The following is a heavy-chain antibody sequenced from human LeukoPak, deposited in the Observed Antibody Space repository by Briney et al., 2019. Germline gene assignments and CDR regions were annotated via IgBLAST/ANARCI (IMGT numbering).Heavy chain of an antibody. CDR1: GGTFSSYA. CDR3: ARGGYYDSSGYWWNDAFDI. J-gene: IGHJ3*02. CDR2: IIPIFGTA. V-gene: IGHV1-69*05. Sequence: ASVKVSCKASGGTFSSYAISWVRQAPGQGLEWMGRIIPIFGTANYAQKFQGRVTTTTDESTSTAYMELSSLRSEDTAVYYCARGGYYDSSGYWWNDAFDIWGQGTMVTVSS. D-gene: IGHD3-22*01.